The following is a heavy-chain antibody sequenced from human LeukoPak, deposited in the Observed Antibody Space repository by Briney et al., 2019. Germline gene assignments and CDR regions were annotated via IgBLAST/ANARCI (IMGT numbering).Heavy chain of an antibody. Sequence: GGSLRLSCAASGFTASSNYMSWVRQAPGKGLEWVSVIYSGGSTYYADSVKGGFTISRDNSKNTLYLQMNSLRAEDTAVYYCARFDSSSWYPVGWFDPWGQGTLVTVSS. V-gene: IGHV3-53*01. J-gene: IGHJ5*02. D-gene: IGHD6-13*01. CDR3: ARFDSSSWYPVGWFDP. CDR2: IYSGGST. CDR1: GFTASSNY.